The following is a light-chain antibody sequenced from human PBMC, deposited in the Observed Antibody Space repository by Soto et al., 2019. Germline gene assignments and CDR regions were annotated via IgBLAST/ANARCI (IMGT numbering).Light chain of an antibody. CDR1: QSVSSN. V-gene: IGKV3-15*01. J-gene: IGKJ1*01. CDR3: LQDYNYPWT. CDR2: GAY. Sequence: EIVLPQSPATLSVSPGERATLSCRASQSVSSNLAWYQQKPGQPPRLLIYGAYTRATGVPARFSGSGSGTEFTLTISSLQPEDFATYYCLQDYNYPWTFGQGTKVDIK.